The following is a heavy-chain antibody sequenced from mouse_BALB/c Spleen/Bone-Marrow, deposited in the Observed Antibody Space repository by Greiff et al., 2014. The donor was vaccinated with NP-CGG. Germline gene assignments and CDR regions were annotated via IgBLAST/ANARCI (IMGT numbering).Heavy chain of an antibody. CDR3: TREGHCYGYYALDY. Sequence: VQLKQSGAELVKPGASVKLSCTASGFNVKDTYMQWVKQRPEQGLEWIGRIDPANGNTQYDPTFQGKATITTDTSSNTANMQLSSLTSEDTAVYYCTREGHCYGYYALDYWGQGTSVTVSS. D-gene: IGHD1-2*01. CDR1: GFNVKDTY. V-gene: IGHV14-3*02. J-gene: IGHJ4*01. CDR2: IDPANGNT.